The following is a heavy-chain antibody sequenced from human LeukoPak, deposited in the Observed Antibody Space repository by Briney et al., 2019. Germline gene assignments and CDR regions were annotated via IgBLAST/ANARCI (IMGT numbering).Heavy chain of an antibody. V-gene: IGHV3-23*01. CDR1: GFTFSSYA. CDR2: ITGSGGRT. D-gene: IGHD2-15*01. Sequence: GGSPRLSCAASGFTFSSYAMNWVRQAPGKGLEWVSAITGSGGRTYYADSVRGRFTISRDNARNSLYLQMNSLRAEDTAVYSCARGADGVSSNSRGWFDPWGQGTLVTVSS. CDR3: ARGADGVSSNSRGWFDP. J-gene: IGHJ5*02.